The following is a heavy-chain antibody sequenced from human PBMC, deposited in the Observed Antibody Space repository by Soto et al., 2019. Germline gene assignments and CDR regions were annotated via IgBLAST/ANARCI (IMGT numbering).Heavy chain of an antibody. Sequence: PSETLSLTSTVSDGYISSSSYYWGWIRQPPGKGLEWIGSIYYSGSTYYNPSLKSRVTISVDTSKNQFSLKLSSVTAADTAVYYCARRAPIEWFGELKGFDPWGQGTLVTVSS. D-gene: IGHD3-10*01. CDR1: DGYISSSSYY. CDR2: IYYSGST. V-gene: IGHV4-39*01. J-gene: IGHJ5*02. CDR3: ARRAPIEWFGELKGFDP.